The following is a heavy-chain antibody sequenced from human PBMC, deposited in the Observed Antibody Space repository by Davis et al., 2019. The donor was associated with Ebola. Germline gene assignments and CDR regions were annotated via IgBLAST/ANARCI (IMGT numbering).Heavy chain of an antibody. CDR3: ARGGWWLRSRGSFDY. CDR1: GGSISSGGYY. CDR2: IYYSGST. Sequence: LRLSCTVSGGSISSGGYYWSWIRQHPGKGLEWIGYIYYSGSTYYNPSLKSRVTISVDTSKNQFSLKLTSVTAADTAVYYCARGGWWLRSRGSFDYWGQGTLVTVSS. J-gene: IGHJ4*02. D-gene: IGHD5-12*01. V-gene: IGHV4-31*03.